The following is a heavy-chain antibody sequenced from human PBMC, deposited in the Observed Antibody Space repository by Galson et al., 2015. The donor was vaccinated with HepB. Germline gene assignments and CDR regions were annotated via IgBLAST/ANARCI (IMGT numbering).Heavy chain of an antibody. V-gene: IGHV3-30-3*01. D-gene: IGHD4-17*01. CDR3: ARDSLHGDYEYYFDY. J-gene: IGHJ4*02. CDR1: GFTFSSYA. CDR2: ISYDGSNK. Sequence: SLRLSCAASGFTFSSYAMHWVRQAPGKGLEWVAVISYDGSNKYYADSVKGRFTISRDNSKNTLYLQMNSLRAEDTAVYYCARDSLHGDYEYYFDYWGQGTLVTVSS.